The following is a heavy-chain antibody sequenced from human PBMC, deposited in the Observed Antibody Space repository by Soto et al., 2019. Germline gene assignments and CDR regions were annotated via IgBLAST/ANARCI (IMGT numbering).Heavy chain of an antibody. D-gene: IGHD3-3*01. J-gene: IGHJ4*02. CDR2: IYYSGST. Sequence: SETLSLTCTVSGGSISSSSYYWGWIRQPPGKGLEWIGSIYYSGSTYYNPSLKSRVTISVDTSKNQFSLKLSSVTAADTAVYYCARDHDVGYFDYWGQGTLVTVSS. CDR1: GGSISSSSYY. V-gene: IGHV4-39*02. CDR3: ARDHDVGYFDY.